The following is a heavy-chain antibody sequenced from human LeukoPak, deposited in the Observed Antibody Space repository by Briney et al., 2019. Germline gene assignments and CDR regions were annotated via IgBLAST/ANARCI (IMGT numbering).Heavy chain of an antibody. Sequence: GSLRLSCAASGFTFSDYYMSWIRQAPGKGLEWIGSIYYSGSTYYNPSLKSRVTISVDTSKNQFSLQLNSVTPEDTAVYYCARGPGALLHWGQGVLVTVSS. CDR2: IYYSGST. CDR1: GFTFSDYY. CDR3: ARGPGALLH. V-gene: IGHV4-34*01. D-gene: IGHD3-10*01. J-gene: IGHJ4*02.